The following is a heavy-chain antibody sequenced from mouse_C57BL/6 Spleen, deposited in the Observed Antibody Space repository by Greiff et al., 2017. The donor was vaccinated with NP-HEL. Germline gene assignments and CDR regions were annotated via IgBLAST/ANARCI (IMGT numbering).Heavy chain of an antibody. D-gene: IGHD2-4*01. J-gene: IGHJ4*01. CDR2: ISSGGSYT. CDR3: ARHERLRPPMDY. Sequence: EVKVVESGGDLVKPGGSLKLSCAASGFTFSSYGMSWVRQTPDKRLEWVATISSGGSYTYYPDSVKGRFTISRDKAKNTLYLQMGSLKSEDTAMYYCARHERLRPPMDYWGQGTSVTVSS. V-gene: IGHV5-6*01. CDR1: GFTFSSYG.